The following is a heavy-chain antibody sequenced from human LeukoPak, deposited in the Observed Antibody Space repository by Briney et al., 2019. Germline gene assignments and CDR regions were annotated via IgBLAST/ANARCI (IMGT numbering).Heavy chain of an antibody. CDR1: GFTFSSYG. CDR2: ISGSGSYI. J-gene: IGHJ6*02. Sequence: GSLRLSCAASGFTFSSYGMSWVRQAPGKGLEWVSSISGSGSYIYYGDSMKGRFTVSRDNAKKSLYLQMSSLRAEDTAVYYCAFYYNYGMDVWGQGTTVTVSS. V-gene: IGHV3-21*01. CDR3: AFYYNYGMDV.